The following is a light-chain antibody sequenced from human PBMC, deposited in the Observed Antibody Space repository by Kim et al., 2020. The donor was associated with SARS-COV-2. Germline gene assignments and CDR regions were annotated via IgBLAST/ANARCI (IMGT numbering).Light chain of an antibody. Sequence: SVPLACPLSCGPIYISSSPHQQQPGRPPRNLLTLDRNGDFNGGSGIPGRFSWAASGAGRYLTVSNVQYEDEADYYCETWDTNTHLFGGGTQLTVL. J-gene: IGLJ2*01. V-gene: IGLV4-60*02. CDR2: LDRNGDF. CDR3: ETWDTNTHL. CDR1: CGPIYIS.